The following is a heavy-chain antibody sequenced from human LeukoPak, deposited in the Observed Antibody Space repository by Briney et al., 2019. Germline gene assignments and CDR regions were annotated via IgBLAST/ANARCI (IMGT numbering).Heavy chain of an antibody. Sequence: ASVKVSCKASGYTFTSYDINWVRQATGQGLEWMGWMNPNSGNTGYAQKFQGRVTMTRNTSISTAYMELSSLRFEDTAVYYCARASSSSWMGYYYYGMDVWGQGTTVTVSS. CDR3: ARASSSSWMGYYYYGMDV. J-gene: IGHJ6*02. CDR2: MNPNSGNT. V-gene: IGHV1-8*01. CDR1: GYTFTSYD. D-gene: IGHD6-13*01.